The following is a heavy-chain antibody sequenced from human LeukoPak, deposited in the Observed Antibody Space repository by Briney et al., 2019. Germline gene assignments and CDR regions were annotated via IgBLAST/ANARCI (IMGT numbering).Heavy chain of an antibody. CDR1: GGTFSSYA. CDR3: ASSTIYSSGWFDAFDI. J-gene: IGHJ3*02. Sequence: GASVKVSCKASGGTFSSYAISWVRRAPGQGLEWMGGIIPIFGTANYAQKFQGRVTITADKSTSTAYMELSSLRSEDTAVYYCASSTIYSSGWFDAFDIWGQGTMVTVSS. V-gene: IGHV1-69*06. CDR2: IIPIFGTA. D-gene: IGHD6-19*01.